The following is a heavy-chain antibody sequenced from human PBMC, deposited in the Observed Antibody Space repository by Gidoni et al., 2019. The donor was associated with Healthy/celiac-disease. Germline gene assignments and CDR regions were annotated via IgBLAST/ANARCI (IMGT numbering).Heavy chain of an antibody. CDR1: GGSISSGGYY. CDR3: ARVPPLTYDYGDYVGAFDI. D-gene: IGHD4-17*01. J-gene: IGHJ3*02. Sequence: QVQLQESGTGLVKPSQTLSLTCTVSGGSISSGGYYWSWIRQHPGKCLEWIGYIYYSGSTYYNPSLKSRVTISVDTSKIQFSLKLSSVTAADTAVYYCARVPPLTYDYGDYVGAFDIWGQGTMVTVSS. CDR2: IYYSGST. V-gene: IGHV4-31*03.